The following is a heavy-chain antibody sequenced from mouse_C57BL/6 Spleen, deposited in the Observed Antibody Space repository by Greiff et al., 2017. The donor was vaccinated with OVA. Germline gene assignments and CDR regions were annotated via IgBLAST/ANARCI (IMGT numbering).Heavy chain of an antibody. CDR3: ARKHGSSYPFFDY. CDR1: GYTFTSYW. CDR2: IDPSDSYT. D-gene: IGHD1-1*01. J-gene: IGHJ2*01. Sequence: VQLQQPGAELVRPGTSVKLSCKASGYTFTSYWMHWVKQRPGQGLEWIGVIDPSDSYTNYNQKFKGKATLTVDTSSSTAYMQLSSLTSEDSAVYYCARKHGSSYPFFDYWGQGTTLTVSS. V-gene: IGHV1-59*01.